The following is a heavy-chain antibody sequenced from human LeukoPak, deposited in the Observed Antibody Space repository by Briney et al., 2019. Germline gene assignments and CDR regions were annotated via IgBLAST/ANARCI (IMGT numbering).Heavy chain of an antibody. Sequence: GEPLKISCKGSGYSFTTYWIGWVRQMPGNGLEWMGIIYPGDSDTRYSPSFQGQVTISADKSINTAYLQWSSLKASDTAMYYCARHLGYCSTTSCHIGVYWGQGTLVTVSS. CDR1: GYSFTTYW. CDR3: ARHLGYCSTTSCHIGVY. V-gene: IGHV5-51*01. CDR2: IYPGDSDT. D-gene: IGHD2-2*01. J-gene: IGHJ4*02.